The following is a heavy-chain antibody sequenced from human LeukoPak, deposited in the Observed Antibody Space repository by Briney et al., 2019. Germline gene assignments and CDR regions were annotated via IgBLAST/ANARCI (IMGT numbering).Heavy chain of an antibody. V-gene: IGHV4-4*08. Sequence: SETLSLTCTVSGGSITGYHWSSIRQPPGKGLEWFRYIYSSKTTEYKPSLKSRVTISAATSKNQFTLKLTSATAADTAIYYCARRNDFAIWGQGTMVTVSS. CDR2: IYSSKTT. CDR1: GGSITGYH. CDR3: ARRNDFAI. J-gene: IGHJ3*02.